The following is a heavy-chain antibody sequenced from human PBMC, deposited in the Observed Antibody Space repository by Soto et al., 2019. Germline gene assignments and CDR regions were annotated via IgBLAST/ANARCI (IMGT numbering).Heavy chain of an antibody. CDR3: ARDLNGADAFDI. CDR1: GDSVSINSAA. V-gene: IGHV6-1*01. Sequence: SQTLSLTFAIAGDSVSINSAAWNWIRPSPSRGLEWMVRTYYRSKWYNDYAVSVKSRIPINPDTSKNNFSLQLNSVTHEDTAVYYCARDLNGADAFDIWAQGTMVTVSS. D-gene: IGHD1-1*01. CDR2: TYYRSKWYN. J-gene: IGHJ3*02.